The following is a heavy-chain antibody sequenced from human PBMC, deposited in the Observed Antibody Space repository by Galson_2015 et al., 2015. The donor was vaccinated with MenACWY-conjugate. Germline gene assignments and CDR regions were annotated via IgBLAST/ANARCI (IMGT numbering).Heavy chain of an antibody. Sequence: SLRLSCAASGFTFSSYSMNWVRQAPGKGLEWVSSISDGSSNIYYADSVRGRFTISRDNAQKSLYLQMDSLRAEDTAIYYCARDADYNDLDAFDIWGQGTRVTVSS. CDR3: ARDADYNDLDAFDI. V-gene: IGHV3-21*01. D-gene: IGHD4-11*01. CDR1: GFTFSSYS. J-gene: IGHJ3*02. CDR2: ISDGSSNI.